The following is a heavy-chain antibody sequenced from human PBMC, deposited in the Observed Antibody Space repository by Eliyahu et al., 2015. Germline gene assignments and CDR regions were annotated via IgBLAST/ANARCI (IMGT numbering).Heavy chain of an antibody. J-gene: IGHJ4*02. CDR3: VKPPLYYYDSTAYYPY. CDR2: ISSNDEST. D-gene: IGHD3-22*01. CDR1: XFXFXXXA. V-gene: IGHV3-64D*06. Sequence: EVQLVESGGGLVQPGGSLRLSCSASXFXFXXXALHWVRPAPGKGLEYVSAISSNDESTYYADSVKGRVTISRDNSKNTLYLQMSSLRAEDTAVYYCVKPPLYYYDSTAYYPYWGQGTLVTVSS.